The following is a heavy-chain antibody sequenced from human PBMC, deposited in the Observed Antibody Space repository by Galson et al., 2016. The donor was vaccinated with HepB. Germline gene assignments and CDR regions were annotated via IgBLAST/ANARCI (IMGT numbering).Heavy chain of an antibody. V-gene: IGHV1-18*01. J-gene: IGHJ6*02. CDR3: ARDQSTRVTFGGVTIYRGMGV. CDR2: ISPYNGNT. D-gene: IGHD3-3*01. CDR1: GYTFTTYG. Sequence: SVKVSCKASGYTFTTYGISWVRQAPGQGLEWLGWISPYNGNTHYSQKFHGRLSMTTDTSTSTAYMELRSLRSDDTAVYYCARDQSTRVTFGGVTIYRGMGVWGQGATVTVSS.